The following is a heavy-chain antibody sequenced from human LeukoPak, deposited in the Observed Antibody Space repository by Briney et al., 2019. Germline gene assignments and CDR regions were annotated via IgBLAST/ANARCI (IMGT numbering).Heavy chain of an antibody. D-gene: IGHD3-22*01. Sequence: SETLSLTCTVSGGSISSGDYYWSWIRQPPGKGLEWIGYIYYSGSTYYNPSLKSRVTISVDTSKNQFSLKLSSVTAADTAVYYCARSPYYYDSSGYYRSPDAFDIWGRGTMVTVSS. CDR3: ARSPYYYDSSGYYRSPDAFDI. CDR2: IYYSGST. CDR1: GGSISSGDYY. V-gene: IGHV4-30-4*02. J-gene: IGHJ3*02.